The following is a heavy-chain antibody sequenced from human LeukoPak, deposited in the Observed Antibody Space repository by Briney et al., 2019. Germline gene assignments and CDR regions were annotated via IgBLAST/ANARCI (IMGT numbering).Heavy chain of an antibody. CDR1: GGSFSGYY. D-gene: IGHD4-17*01. Sequence: SETLSLTCAVYGGSFSGYYWGWIRQPPGKGLEWIGEINHSGSTNYNPSLKSRVTISVDTSKNQFSLKLSSVTAADTAVYYCARSRTTVTRYYYYYYGMDVWDQGTTVTVSS. V-gene: IGHV4-34*01. CDR3: ARSRTTVTRYYYYYYGMDV. J-gene: IGHJ6*02. CDR2: INHSGST.